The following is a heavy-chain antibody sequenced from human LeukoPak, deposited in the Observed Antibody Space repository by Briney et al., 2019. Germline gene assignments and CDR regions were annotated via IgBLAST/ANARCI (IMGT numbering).Heavy chain of an antibody. J-gene: IGHJ4*02. CDR1: GYSISSGYY. V-gene: IGHV4-38-2*02. CDR3: ALTIVVVVAATEV. Sequence: SETLSLTCTVSGYSISSGYYWGWIRQPPGKGLEWIGSIYHSGSTYYNPSLKSRVTISVDTSKNQFSLKLSSVTAADTAVYYCALTIVVVVAATEVWGQGTLVTVSS. D-gene: IGHD2-15*01. CDR2: IYHSGST.